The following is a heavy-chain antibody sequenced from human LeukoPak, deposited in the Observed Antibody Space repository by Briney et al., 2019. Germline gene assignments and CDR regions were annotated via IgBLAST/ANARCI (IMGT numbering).Heavy chain of an antibody. J-gene: IGHJ4*02. CDR3: AKVPNSGWIFDY. CDR1: GFTFSSYA. Sequence: TGGSLRLSCAASGFTFSSYAMSWVRQAPGKGLEWVPTISSSGASTWYADSVKGRFTISRDNSKNTLYLQMNSLRAEDTAVYYCAKVPNSGWIFDYWGQGALVTVSS. D-gene: IGHD6-19*01. CDR2: ISSSGAST. V-gene: IGHV3-23*01.